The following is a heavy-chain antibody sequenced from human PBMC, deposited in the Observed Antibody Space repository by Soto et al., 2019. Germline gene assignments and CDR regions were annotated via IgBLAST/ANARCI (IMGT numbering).Heavy chain of an antibody. D-gene: IGHD5-12*01. CDR2: IKQDGSEK. CDR1: GFTFSSYW. J-gene: IGHJ4*02. Sequence: EVQLVESGGGLVQPGGSLRLSCAASGFTFSSYWMSWVRQASGKGLEWVANIKQDGSEKYYVDSVKGRFTISRDNAKNSLYLQMNSLRAEDTAVYYCARVRGRHYFDYWGQGTLVTVSS. CDR3: ARVRGRHYFDY. V-gene: IGHV3-7*05.